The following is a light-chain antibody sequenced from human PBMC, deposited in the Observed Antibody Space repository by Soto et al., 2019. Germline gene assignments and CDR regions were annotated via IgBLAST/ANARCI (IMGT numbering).Light chain of an antibody. J-gene: IGKJ1*01. V-gene: IGKV3-15*01. CDR2: GAS. CDR1: HNVSSN. Sequence: EIVRTQSPATLYVSPWERATLSCRASHNVSSNLAWYQQKAGQAPRLLIYGASTRATGIPARISGSGSGTEFTLTISSLQSEDFAVYYCQQYNNWPPGTFGQGTKVEIK. CDR3: QQYNNWPPGT.